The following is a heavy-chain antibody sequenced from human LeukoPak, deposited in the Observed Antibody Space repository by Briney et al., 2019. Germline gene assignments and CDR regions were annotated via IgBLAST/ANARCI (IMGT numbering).Heavy chain of an antibody. CDR3: ATGGYYDSSGSTAFDH. V-gene: IGHV3-23*01. J-gene: IGHJ4*02. CDR1: GFTFSSYA. D-gene: IGHD3-22*01. Sequence: GGSLRLSCATSGFTFSSYAMTWVRQAPGKGLEWVSTSVGSGARTFNADSVKGRFTISRDNSKNTLYLQMNSLRAEDTAVYYCATGGYYDSSGSTAFDHWGQGTLVTVSS. CDR2: SVGSGART.